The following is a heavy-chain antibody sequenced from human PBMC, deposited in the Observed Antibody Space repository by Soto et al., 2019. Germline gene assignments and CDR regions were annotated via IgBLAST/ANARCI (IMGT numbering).Heavy chain of an antibody. V-gene: IGHV3-23*01. D-gene: IGHD4-17*01. CDR3: AKDRSRGVTVTADY. CDR1: GFTFNNYA. J-gene: IGHJ4*02. CDR2: ISGAGGVI. Sequence: EVQLLESGGGVVQPGGSLRLSCAASGFTFNNYAMSWVRQAPGKGLEWVSSISGAGGVIHYADSVRDRFTISRDNSKSTLYLQMNSLRAEDTAVYYCAKDRSRGVTVTADYGGQGTVITVSS.